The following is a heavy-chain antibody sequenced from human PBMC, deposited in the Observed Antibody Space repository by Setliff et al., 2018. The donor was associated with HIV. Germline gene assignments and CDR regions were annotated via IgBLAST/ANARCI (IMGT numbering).Heavy chain of an antibody. D-gene: IGHD3-3*01. CDR2: INPNSGGT. CDR1: GDTFTSHA. Sequence: ASVKVSCKASGDTFTSHAISWVRQAPGQGLEWMGRINPNSGGTNYAQKFQGRVTMTRDTSISTAYMELKRLKSDDTAVYYCARLGDFWSGYYYFDYWGQGTLVTVSS. CDR3: ARLGDFWSGYYYFDY. J-gene: IGHJ4*02. V-gene: IGHV1-2*06.